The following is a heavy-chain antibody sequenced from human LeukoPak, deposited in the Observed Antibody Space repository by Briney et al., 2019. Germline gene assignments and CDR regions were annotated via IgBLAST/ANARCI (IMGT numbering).Heavy chain of an antibody. V-gene: IGHV3-74*01. CDR3: AREAMVRGACFDY. Sequence: GGSLRLSCAAPGFTFSSYWMHWVRQAPGKGLVWVSRINSDGSSTSYADSVKGRFTISRDNAKNTLYLQMNSLRAEDTAVYYCAREAMVRGACFDYWGQGTLVTVSS. CDR1: GFTFSSYW. D-gene: IGHD3-10*01. CDR2: INSDGSST. J-gene: IGHJ4*02.